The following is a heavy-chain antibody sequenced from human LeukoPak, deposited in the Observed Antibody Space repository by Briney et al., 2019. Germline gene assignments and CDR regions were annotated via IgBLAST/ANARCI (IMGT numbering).Heavy chain of an antibody. J-gene: IGHJ6*03. CDR3: ARDHSSARYTYYYYYMDV. V-gene: IGHV4-39*07. Sequence: PSDTLSLTCIISDDSISSSTYYCGWIRQPPGKGLEGIGTLYYSGKTYYNPSLKSRVTISIDTSKNQFSLKLTSATAADTAVYYCARDHSSARYTYYYYYMDVWGKGTTVTVSS. CDR2: LYYSGKT. D-gene: IGHD2-2*02. CDR1: DDSISSSTYY.